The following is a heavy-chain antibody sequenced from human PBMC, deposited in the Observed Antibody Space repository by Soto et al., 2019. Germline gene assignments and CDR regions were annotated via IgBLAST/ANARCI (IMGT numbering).Heavy chain of an antibody. Sequence: PSETLSHTCAAYGGSFIGYYWNWIRQPPGKGLEWIGEINHSGSTNYNPSLKSRVTISVDTSKNQFSLKLSSVTAADTAVYYCAREADYGSGSHLKFIDYWGQGTLVTVSS. J-gene: IGHJ4*02. CDR2: INHSGST. D-gene: IGHD3-10*01. CDR1: GGSFIGYY. V-gene: IGHV4-34*01. CDR3: AREADYGSGSHLKFIDY.